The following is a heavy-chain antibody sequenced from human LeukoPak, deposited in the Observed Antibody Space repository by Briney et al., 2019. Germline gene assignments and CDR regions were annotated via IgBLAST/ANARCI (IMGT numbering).Heavy chain of an antibody. D-gene: IGHD1-26*01. Sequence: GGSLRLSCAASGFTFSSYSMNWVRQAPGKGLEWVSSISSSSSYIYYADSVKGRFTISRDNAKNSLYLQMNSLRAEDTAVYYCASGTWELHKYWGQGTLVTVSS. V-gene: IGHV3-21*01. J-gene: IGHJ4*02. CDR2: ISSSSSYI. CDR3: ASGTWELHKY. CDR1: GFTFSSYS.